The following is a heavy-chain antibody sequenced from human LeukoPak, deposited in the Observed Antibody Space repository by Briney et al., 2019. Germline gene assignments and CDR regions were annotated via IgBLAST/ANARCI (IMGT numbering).Heavy chain of an antibody. Sequence: SVKVSCKASGDTFTGYYMHWVRQAPGQGLEWMGGIIPIFGTANYAQKFQGRVTITADESTSTAYMELSSLRSEDTAVYYCARGARYSSSSVLPAYYYYMDVWGKGTTVTVSS. CDR2: IIPIFGTA. J-gene: IGHJ6*03. CDR1: GDTFTGYY. V-gene: IGHV1-69*13. D-gene: IGHD6-6*01. CDR3: ARGARYSSSSVLPAYYYYMDV.